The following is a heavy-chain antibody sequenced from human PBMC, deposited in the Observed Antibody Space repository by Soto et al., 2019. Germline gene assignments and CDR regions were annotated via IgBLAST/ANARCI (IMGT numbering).Heavy chain of an antibody. V-gene: IGHV1-18*01. CDR1: GYTFTSYG. CDR3: ATSRRYCSGGSCYPDAFDI. D-gene: IGHD2-15*01. CDR2: ISAYNGNT. J-gene: IGHJ3*02. Sequence: ASVKVSCKASGYTFTSYGISWVRHAPGQGLEWMGWISAYNGNTNYAQKLQGRVTMTTDTSTSTAYMELRSLRSDDTAVYYCATSRRYCSGGSCYPDAFDIWGQGTMVTVSS.